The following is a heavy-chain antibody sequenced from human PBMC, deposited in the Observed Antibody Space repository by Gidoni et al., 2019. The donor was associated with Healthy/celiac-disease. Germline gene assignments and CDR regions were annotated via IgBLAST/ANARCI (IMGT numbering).Heavy chain of an antibody. D-gene: IGHD2-15*01. CDR1: FSSYG. CDR2: ISYDGSNK. J-gene: IGHJ4*02. CDR3: ATGGYGGNFDY. Sequence: FSSYGMHWVRQAPGKGLEWVAVISYDGSNKYYADSVKGRFTISRDNSKNTLYLQMNSLRAEDTAVYYCATGGYGGNFDYWGQGTLVTVSS. V-gene: IGHV3-30*03.